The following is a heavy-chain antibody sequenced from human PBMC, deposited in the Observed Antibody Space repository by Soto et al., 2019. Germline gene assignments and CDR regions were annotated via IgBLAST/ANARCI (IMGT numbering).Heavy chain of an antibody. V-gene: IGHV4-31*03. CDR3: ARGLRLRVAATPLVWFDP. CDR1: GFSISSGGYY. Sequence: PSETLSLTCPVSGFSISSGGYYWSWIRQHPGKGLEWIGYIYYSGSTYYNPSLKSRVTISVDTSKNQFSLKLSSVTAADTAVYYCARGLRLRVAATPLVWFDPWGQGTLVTVSS. J-gene: IGHJ5*02. D-gene: IGHD2-15*01. CDR2: IYYSGST.